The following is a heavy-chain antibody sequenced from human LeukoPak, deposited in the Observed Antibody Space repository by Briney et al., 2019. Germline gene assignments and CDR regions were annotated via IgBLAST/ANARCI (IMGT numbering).Heavy chain of an antibody. V-gene: IGHV4-38-2*02. CDR2: ILHSGST. Sequence: SETLSLTCTVSGYFISSGYYWGWMRQPPGKGLLWIGSILHSGSTSYNPSLKSRVTISVDTSKNQFSLKLRSVTAAAAAEEYCARTSSSGPVGGYYFDYWGQRTLVTASS. CDR3: ARTSSSGPVGGYYFDY. D-gene: IGHD6-19*01. CDR1: GYFISSGYY. J-gene: IGHJ4*02.